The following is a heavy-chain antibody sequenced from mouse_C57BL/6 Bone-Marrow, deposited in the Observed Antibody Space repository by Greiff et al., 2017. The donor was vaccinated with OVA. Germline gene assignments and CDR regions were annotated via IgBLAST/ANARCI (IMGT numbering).Heavy chain of an antibody. J-gene: IGHJ2*01. V-gene: IGHV5-12*01. D-gene: IGHD1-1*01. CDR3: ARHFTTVPGYFDY. CDR1: GFTFSDYY. Sequence: EVQGVESGGGLVQPGGSLKLSCAASGFTFSDYYMYWVRQTPEKRLEWVAYISNGGGSTYYPDTVKGRFTISRDNAKNTLYLQMSRLKSEDTAMYYCARHFTTVPGYFDYWGQGTTLTVSS. CDR2: ISNGGGST.